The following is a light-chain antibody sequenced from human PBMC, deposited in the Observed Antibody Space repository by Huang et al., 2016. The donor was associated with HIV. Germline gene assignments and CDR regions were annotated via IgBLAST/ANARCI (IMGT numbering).Light chain of an antibody. CDR1: HNINTY. V-gene: IGKV1-39*01. J-gene: IGKJ3*01. Sequence: DIQVTQSPSSLSASVGDRVTITCRASHNINTYLNWYQHKPGKAPKLLIYAASNLQTGVPSRFSGDGSGTDCTLTIRRLQRDDFATYFCQQSYSSPFTFGPGTKVHI. CDR3: QQSYSSPFT. CDR2: AAS.